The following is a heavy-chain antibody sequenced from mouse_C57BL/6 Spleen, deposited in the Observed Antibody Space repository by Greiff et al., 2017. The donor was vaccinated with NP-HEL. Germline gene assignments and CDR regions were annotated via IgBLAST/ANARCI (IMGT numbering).Heavy chain of an antibody. Sequence: QVQLQQPGAELVRPGSSVKLSCKASGYTFTSYWMHWVKQRPIQGLEWIGNIDPSDSETHYTQKFKDKATLTVDKSSSTAYMQLSSLTSEDSAVYYCARSGRRNFDVWGTGTTVTVSS. CDR1: GYTFTSYW. V-gene: IGHV1-52*01. CDR2: IDPSDSET. J-gene: IGHJ1*03. CDR3: ARSGRRNFDV. D-gene: IGHD2-12*01.